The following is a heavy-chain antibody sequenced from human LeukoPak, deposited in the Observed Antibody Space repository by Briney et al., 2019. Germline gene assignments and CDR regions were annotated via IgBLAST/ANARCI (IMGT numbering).Heavy chain of an antibody. J-gene: IGHJ4*02. Sequence: PGGSLRLSCAASGFTFSDYYMSWIRHAPGKGLEWVSYISNEGGYTNYADSVKGRFTISRDNAKNSLFLQMNSLRAEDTAVYYCASPTAGTNFDCWGQGTLVTVSS. CDR1: GFTFSDYY. D-gene: IGHD6-13*01. CDR2: ISNEGGYT. V-gene: IGHV3-11*03. CDR3: ASPTAGTNFDC.